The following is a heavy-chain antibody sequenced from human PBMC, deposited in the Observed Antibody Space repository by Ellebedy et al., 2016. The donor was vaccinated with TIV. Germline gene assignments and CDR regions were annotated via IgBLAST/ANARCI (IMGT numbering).Heavy chain of an antibody. Sequence: PGGSLRLSCAASGFTVSAYFMSWVRQAPGKGLEWVSVIYRDGGTNYTDSVNGRFIISRDSSKNTLSLQMNSLRAEDTAVYYCARDPRGGGDYGENWFDPWGQGTLVTVSS. J-gene: IGHJ5*02. V-gene: IGHV3-66*01. CDR2: IYRDGGT. D-gene: IGHD4-17*01. CDR1: GFTVSAYF. CDR3: ARDPRGGGDYGENWFDP.